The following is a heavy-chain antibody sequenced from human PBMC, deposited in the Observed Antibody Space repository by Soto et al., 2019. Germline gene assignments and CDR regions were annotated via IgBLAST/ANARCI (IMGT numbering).Heavy chain of an antibody. CDR2: ISYDGSNK. D-gene: IGHD2-21*01. Sequence: QVQLVESGGGVVQPGRSLRLSCAASGFTFSSYAMHWVRQAPGKGLEWVAVISYDGSNKYYADSVKGRFTISRDNSKNKLHLQKNSERAEDTAVYYGGRDVRRDCYNAFYRGMDVWGQGTTVTVSS. V-gene: IGHV3-30-3*01. CDR3: GRDVRRDCYNAFYRGMDV. J-gene: IGHJ6*02. CDR1: GFTFSSYA.